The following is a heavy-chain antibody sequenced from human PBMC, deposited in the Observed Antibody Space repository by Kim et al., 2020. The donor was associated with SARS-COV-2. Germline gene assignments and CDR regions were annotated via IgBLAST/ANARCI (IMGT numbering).Heavy chain of an antibody. Sequence: GGSLRLSCAASGFTFSSYEMNWVRQAPGKGLEWVSYISSSGSTIYYADSVKGRFTISRDNAKNSLYLQMNSLRAEDMAVYYCAATHTAPHYWGQGTLVTVSS. J-gene: IGHJ4*02. CDR2: ISSSGSTI. V-gene: IGHV3-48*03. CDR1: GFTFSSYE. D-gene: IGHD5-18*01. CDR3: AATHTAPHY.